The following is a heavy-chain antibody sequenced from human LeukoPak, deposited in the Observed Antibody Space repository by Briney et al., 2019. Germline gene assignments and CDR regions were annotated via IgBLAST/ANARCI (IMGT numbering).Heavy chain of an antibody. CDR2: LIQDGREK. CDR1: GFTFSRYW. Sequence: PGGSLRLSFAASGFTFSRYWMTWVRQAPGKGLEWVATLIQDGREKHYVDSVKGRFTISRDNAKNSVYLEMNSLRAEDTAVYFCASWGSVAGQRALDYWGQGTLVTVSS. J-gene: IGHJ4*02. V-gene: IGHV3-7*03. D-gene: IGHD6-19*01. CDR3: ASWGSVAGQRALDY.